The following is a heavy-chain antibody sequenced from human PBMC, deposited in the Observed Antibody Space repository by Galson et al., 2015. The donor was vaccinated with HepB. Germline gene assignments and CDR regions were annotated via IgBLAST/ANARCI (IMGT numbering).Heavy chain of an antibody. Sequence: SLRLSCAASGFTFSSYGMHWVRQAPGKGLEWVAAISDDGSNKHYADSVKGRFTIFRDNSKNTLYLQMNSLRVEDTAVYYCAKGGCSTTSCYAVDFWGQGTLVTVSS. CDR1: GFTFSSYG. J-gene: IGHJ4*02. V-gene: IGHV3-30*18. D-gene: IGHD2-2*01. CDR3: AKGGCSTTSCYAVDF. CDR2: ISDDGSNK.